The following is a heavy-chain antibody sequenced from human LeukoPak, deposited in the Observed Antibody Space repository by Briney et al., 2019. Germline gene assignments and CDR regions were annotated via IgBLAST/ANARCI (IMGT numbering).Heavy chain of an antibody. Sequence: GGSLRLSCAAPGFTFSSYSMNWVRQAPGKGLEWVSSISSSSSYIYYADSVKGRFTISRDNAKNSLYLQMNSLRAEDTAVYYCARGPYPTYYDFWSGYYTVYWGQGTLVTVSS. CDR2: ISSSSSYI. J-gene: IGHJ4*02. CDR1: GFTFSSYS. D-gene: IGHD3-3*01. CDR3: ARGPYPTYYDFWSGYYTVY. V-gene: IGHV3-21*01.